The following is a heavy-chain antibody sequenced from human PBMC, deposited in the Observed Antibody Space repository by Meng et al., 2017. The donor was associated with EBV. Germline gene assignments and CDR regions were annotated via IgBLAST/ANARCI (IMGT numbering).Heavy chain of an antibody. CDR3: ARVGIAVAGTGDY. CDR2: ITPNSGGT. D-gene: IGHD6-19*01. J-gene: IGHJ4*02. Sequence: VRLVPCGAEVKKPGASVNVSCKASGYTFTGYYMHWVRQAPGQGLEWIGRITPNSGGTNYAQKFQGRVTMTRDTSISTAYMELSRLRSDATAVYYCARVGIAVAGTGDYWGQGTLVTVSS. V-gene: IGHV1-2*06. CDR1: GYTFTGYY.